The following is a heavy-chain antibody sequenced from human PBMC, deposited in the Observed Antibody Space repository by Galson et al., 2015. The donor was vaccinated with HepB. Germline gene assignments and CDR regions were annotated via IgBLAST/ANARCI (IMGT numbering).Heavy chain of an antibody. J-gene: IGHJ6*02. CDR3: ARVMYFCGDGGCYSAGMDV. V-gene: IGHV5-51*01. Sequence: QSGAEVKKAGESLRISCRASGYSFTGNWIGWVRQMPGKGLEWMGIIYPGDSDTRYHPSFQGQVTVSADKSSNSAYLQWTSLKASDSATYYCARVMYFCGDGGCYSAGMDVWGQGTTVTVSS. CDR2: IYPGDSDT. D-gene: IGHD2-15*01. CDR1: GYSFTGNW.